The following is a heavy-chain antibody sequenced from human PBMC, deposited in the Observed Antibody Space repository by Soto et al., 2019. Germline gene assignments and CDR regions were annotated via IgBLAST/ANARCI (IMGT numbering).Heavy chain of an antibody. J-gene: IGHJ6*02. Sequence: QVQLVQSGAEVKKPGSSVKVSCKASGGSLSNYGISWVRQAPGQGLEWMGAIIPVFGTPNYAQKFQDRVTINADESTTTVYMGVRSLTSADTALYYCARGDATKIVVTTYYAMDVWGQGTTVTVSS. CDR1: GGSLSNYG. CDR3: ARGDATKIVVTTYYAMDV. D-gene: IGHD3-22*01. V-gene: IGHV1-69*12. CDR2: IIPVFGTP.